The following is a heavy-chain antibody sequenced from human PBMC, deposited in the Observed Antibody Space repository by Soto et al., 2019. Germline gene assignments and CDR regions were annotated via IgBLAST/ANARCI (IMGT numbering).Heavy chain of an antibody. CDR3: ARDRGYSGYDLDYFDY. D-gene: IGHD5-12*01. CDR1: GATFSSYA. Sequence: ATSVKVSCKASGATFSSYAISWVRQAPGQGLEWMGGIIPIFGTANYAQKFQGRVTITADESTSTAYMELSSLRSEDTAVYYCARDRGYSGYDLDYFDYWGQGTLVTVSS. CDR2: IIPIFGTA. V-gene: IGHV1-69*13. J-gene: IGHJ4*02.